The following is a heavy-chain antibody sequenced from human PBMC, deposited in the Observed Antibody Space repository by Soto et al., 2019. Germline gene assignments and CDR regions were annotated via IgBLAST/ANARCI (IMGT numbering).Heavy chain of an antibody. Sequence: GESRKIAWNGSGYSFTSYWIIWVRQMPGKGLEWMGRVDASDSYTNYSPSVQGHVTISADKSSSTAYLQLRSLKGSDTDMYYCAIRGKDIPNNGMDIWGQWMRVTV. CDR2: VDASDSYT. CDR1: GYSFTSYW. J-gene: IGHJ6*02. CDR3: AIRGKDIPNNGMDI. D-gene: IGHD2-15*01. V-gene: IGHV5-10-1*01.